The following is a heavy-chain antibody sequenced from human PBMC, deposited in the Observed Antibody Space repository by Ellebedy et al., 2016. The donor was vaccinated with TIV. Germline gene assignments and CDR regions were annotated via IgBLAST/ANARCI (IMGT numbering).Heavy chain of an antibody. Sequence: SETLSLTXAVYGGSFSGYYWSWIRQPPEKGLEWIGEINHSGSTNYNPSLKSRVTVSIDTSKIQFSLKLSSVTAADTAVYYCARVGEIYSYDSSTLGGAFDIWGQGTMVTVSS. D-gene: IGHD3-22*01. V-gene: IGHV4-34*01. CDR3: ARVGEIYSYDSSTLGGAFDI. CDR2: INHSGST. J-gene: IGHJ3*02. CDR1: GGSFSGYY.